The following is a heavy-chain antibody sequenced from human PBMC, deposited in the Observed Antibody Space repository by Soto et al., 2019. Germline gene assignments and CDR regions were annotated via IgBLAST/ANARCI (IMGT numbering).Heavy chain of an antibody. CDR2: ISAYNGNT. CDR1: GYTFTSYG. J-gene: IGHJ5*02. Sequence: QVQLVQSGAEVKKPGASVKVSCKASGYTFTSYGISWVRQAPGQGLEWMGWISAYNGNTNYAQKVEGRVPMTTDTSPSTGYKELRSLSSDDTAVYYCAKPESGWFAPWGQGTLVTVSS. CDR3: AKPESGWFAP. V-gene: IGHV1-18*04.